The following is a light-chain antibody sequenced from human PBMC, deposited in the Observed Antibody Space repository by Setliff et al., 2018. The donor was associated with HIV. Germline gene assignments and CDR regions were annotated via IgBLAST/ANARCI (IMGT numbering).Light chain of an antibody. J-gene: IGLJ1*01. Sequence: QSALTQPASVSGSPGQSITISCSGTNSDIGSHDSVSWYQQHPGKAPKLIIFSVTYRPSGVSDRFSGSKSGNTASLTISGLQPEDEADYYCASHRDTNTLEVFGTGTKVTVL. CDR2: SVT. CDR3: ASHRDTNTLEV. CDR1: NSDIGSHDS. V-gene: IGLV2-14*03.